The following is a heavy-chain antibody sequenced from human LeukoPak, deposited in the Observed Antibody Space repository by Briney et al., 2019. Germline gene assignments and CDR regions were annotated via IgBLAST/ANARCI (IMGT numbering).Heavy chain of an antibody. V-gene: IGHV3-21*01. CDR3: ARGLEVGYQLLMSAFDI. CDR2: ISSSSSYI. J-gene: IGHJ3*02. Sequence: GGSLRLSCAASGFTFSSYSMNWVRQAPGKGLEWVSSISSSSSYIYYADSVKGRFTISRDNAKNSLYLQMNSLRAEDTAVYYCARGLEVGYQLLMSAFDIWGQGTMVTVSS. D-gene: IGHD2-2*01. CDR1: GFTFSSYS.